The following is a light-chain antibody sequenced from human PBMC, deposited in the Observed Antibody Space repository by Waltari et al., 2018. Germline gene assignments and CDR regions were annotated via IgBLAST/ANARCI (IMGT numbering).Light chain of an antibody. V-gene: IGLV2-14*01. CDR3: SSYTSSTTWL. Sequence: QSVLTQPASVSGSPGQSITISCIGTSSDIGGYNYVSWYQQSPGKAPKLLIFEVSNRPSGVSHRFSGSKSGNTASLTISGLQAEDEADYYCSSYTSSTTWLFGGGTKLTVL. CDR1: SSDIGGYNY. J-gene: IGLJ3*02. CDR2: EVS.